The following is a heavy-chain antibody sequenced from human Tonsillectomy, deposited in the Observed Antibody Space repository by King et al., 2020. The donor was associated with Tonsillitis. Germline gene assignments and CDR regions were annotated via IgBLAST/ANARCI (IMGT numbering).Heavy chain of an antibody. CDR2: INTSGGGR. Sequence: QLVQSGAEVKKPGASVKVSCQASGYTFTSYYFHWVRQAPGKGLEWMAIINTSGGGRTYAQKFQGRVTVTRDTSTNTVYLEMNGLRSDDTAVYYCARGRSNYGYLYSFDNWGRGTLVTVSS. D-gene: IGHD5-24*01. CDR1: GYTFTSYY. J-gene: IGHJ4*02. V-gene: IGHV1-46*01. CDR3: ARGRSNYGYLYSFDN.